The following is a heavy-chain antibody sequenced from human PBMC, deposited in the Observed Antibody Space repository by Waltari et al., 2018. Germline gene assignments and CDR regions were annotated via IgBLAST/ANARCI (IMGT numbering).Heavy chain of an antibody. D-gene: IGHD3-10*01. CDR3: ARAGGVRGLDV. Sequence: QVQLQESGPGLVKPSQTLSLTCTVSGGSISSGGYYWSWIRQHPGKGLEWIGYIYYSGSTYYNPSLRSRVTRSEDTSKNQFSLKLSAVSAADTAVYYGARAGGVRGLDVWGKGTTVTVSS. J-gene: IGHJ6*04. CDR2: IYYSGST. V-gene: IGHV4-31*03. CDR1: GGSISSGGYY.